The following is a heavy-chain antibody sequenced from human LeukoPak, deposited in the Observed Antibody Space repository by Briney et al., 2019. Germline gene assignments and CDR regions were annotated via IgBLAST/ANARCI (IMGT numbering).Heavy chain of an antibody. Sequence: SETLSLTCAVSGGSISSSSGNCWTWVRQPPGRGLEWIGEIYHSGSTNYNPSLKSRVTMLLDKSKNQFSLKLSSVTAADTAVYYCARNGGNSDFDYWGQGTLVTVSS. CDR1: GGSISSSSGNC. CDR3: ARNGGNSDFDY. D-gene: IGHD4-23*01. J-gene: IGHJ4*02. CDR2: IYHSGST. V-gene: IGHV4-4*02.